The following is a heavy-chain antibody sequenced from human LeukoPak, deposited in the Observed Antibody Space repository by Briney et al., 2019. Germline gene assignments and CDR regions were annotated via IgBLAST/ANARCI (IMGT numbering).Heavy chain of an antibody. Sequence: SETLSLTCTISGGSVSDYYWSWIRQSPGKGLEWIGYIYYTGSTTCNPSLKSRVTMSADTSKNQFSLKLSSVTAADTAVYYCARFRGRVEMATIDYWGQGTLVTVSS. CDR1: GGSVSDYY. J-gene: IGHJ4*02. CDR3: ARFRGRVEMATIDY. CDR2: IYYTGST. V-gene: IGHV4-59*02. D-gene: IGHD5-24*01.